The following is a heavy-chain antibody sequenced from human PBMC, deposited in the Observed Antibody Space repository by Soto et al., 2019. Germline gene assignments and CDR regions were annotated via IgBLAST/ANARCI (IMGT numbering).Heavy chain of an antibody. J-gene: IGHJ4*02. CDR1: GYTFTSYG. V-gene: IGHV1-18*04. D-gene: IGHD6-19*01. CDR3: ARDLEPTHSSVAVAYDY. Sequence: QVQLVQSGAEVKKPGASVKVSCKASGYTFTSYGISWVRQAPGQGLEWMGWISAYNGNTNYAQKLLGRVTMTTDTSTSTAYMELRSLRSDDTAVYYCARDLEPTHSSVAVAYDYWGQGTLVTVSS. CDR2: ISAYNGNT.